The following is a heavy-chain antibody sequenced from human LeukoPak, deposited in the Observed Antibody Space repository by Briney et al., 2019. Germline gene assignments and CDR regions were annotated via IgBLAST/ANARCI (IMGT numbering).Heavy chain of an antibody. Sequence: WASVKVSCKASGYTFTGYYIHWVRQAPGQGLEWMGWISPNNGGTKYAQNFRGRVTTTRDTSITTAYMEMSTLRSDDTAMYYCSRGSSLTGNRVPSDYWGQGTLVTVSS. CDR1: GYTFTGYY. CDR3: SRGSSLTGNRVPSDY. V-gene: IGHV1-2*02. J-gene: IGHJ4*02. CDR2: ISPNNGGT. D-gene: IGHD3-9*01.